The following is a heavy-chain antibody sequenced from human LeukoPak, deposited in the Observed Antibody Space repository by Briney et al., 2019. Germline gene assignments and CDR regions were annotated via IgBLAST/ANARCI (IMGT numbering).Heavy chain of an antibody. CDR3: ARSSSLATYDFCSN. D-gene: IGHD3/OR15-3a*01. CDR2: INWNGGST. V-gene: IGHV3-20*04. J-gene: IGHJ4*02. CDR1: GFTFDDYG. Sequence: GGSLRLPCAASGFTFDDYGMTWVRQAPGKGLEWVSGINWNGGSTGYADSVKGRFTISRDNAKNSLYLQMNSLRAEDTAFYYCARSSSLATYDFCSNWGQGTLVTVSS.